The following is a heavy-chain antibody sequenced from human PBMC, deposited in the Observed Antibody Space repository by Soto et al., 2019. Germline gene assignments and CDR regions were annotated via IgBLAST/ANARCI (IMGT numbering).Heavy chain of an antibody. CDR3: AKDASGSCNY. J-gene: IGHJ4*02. CDR2: ISYDGSYK. Sequence: GGSLRLSCAVSGFTLSCCGMHWVRQAPGKGLEWVALISYDGSYKYYADSVKGRFTISRDNSKNTLYLQMNSLRGEDTAVYYCAKDASGSCNYWGQGTQVTISS. V-gene: IGHV3-30*18. D-gene: IGHD1-26*01. CDR1: GFTLSCCG.